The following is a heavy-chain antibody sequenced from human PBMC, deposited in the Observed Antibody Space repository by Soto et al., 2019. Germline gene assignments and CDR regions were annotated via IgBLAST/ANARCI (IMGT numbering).Heavy chain of an antibody. V-gene: IGHV4-59*01. J-gene: IGHJ4*02. CDR2: ISYSGST. CDR3: ARGTSWQLPFDY. CDR1: SDSIISYY. D-gene: IGHD6-13*01. Sequence: PSETLSLTCTVSSDSIISYYWSWIRQPPGKRLEWIGYISYSGSTDYNPSLKSRVTISGDTSKNQFSLKVSSVTAADTAVYYCARGTSWQLPFDYWGQGTLVTVSS.